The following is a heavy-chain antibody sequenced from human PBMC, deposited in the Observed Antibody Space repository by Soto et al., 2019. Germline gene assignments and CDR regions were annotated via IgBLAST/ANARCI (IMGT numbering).Heavy chain of an antibody. CDR1: GYTFTSYA. CDR2: INAGNGNT. J-gene: IGHJ6*02. Sequence: QVQLVQSGAEVKKPGASVKVSCKASGYTFTSYAMHWVRQAPGQRLEWMGWINAGNGNTKYSQKFQGRVTITRDTSASTAYMELSSLRSEDTAVYYCARDLSPMTTQEEYGMDVWGQGTTVTVSS. V-gene: IGHV1-3*01. D-gene: IGHD4-17*01. CDR3: ARDLSPMTTQEEYGMDV.